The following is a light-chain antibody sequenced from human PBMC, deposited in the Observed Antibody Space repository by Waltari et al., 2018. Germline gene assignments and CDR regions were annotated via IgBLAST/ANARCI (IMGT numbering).Light chain of an antibody. CDR2: EVS. CDR3: SSYADNRRVA. CDR1: SSDVGGYDF. V-gene: IGLV2-8*01. Sequence: QSALTQPPSASGSPGQSVTISCTGTSSDVGGYDFVSWYQQHPGKAPNLMIYEVSERPSGVPVRFSGSKSGNTASLTVSGLQAEDEADYYCSSYADNRRVAFGGGTKLTVL. J-gene: IGLJ2*01.